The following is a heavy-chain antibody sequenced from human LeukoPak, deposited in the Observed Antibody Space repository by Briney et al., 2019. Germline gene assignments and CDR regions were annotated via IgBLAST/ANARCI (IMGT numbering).Heavy chain of an antibody. J-gene: IGHJ5*02. CDR3: ARGSDGYRFAP. D-gene: IGHD5-18*01. CDR1: DGSMTNYH. CDR2: IYNIETT. V-gene: IGHV4-59*01. Sequence: SETLSLTCTVSDGSMTNYHWTWIRQSPGKAPEYIGYIYNIETTNYNPSLKSRVTVSVDMSKKQFSLRLNSVTAADTAVYYCARGSDGYRFAPWGQGILVTVPS.